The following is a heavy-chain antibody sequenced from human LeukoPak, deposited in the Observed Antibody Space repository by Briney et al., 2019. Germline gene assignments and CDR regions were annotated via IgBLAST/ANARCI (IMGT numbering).Heavy chain of an antibody. D-gene: IGHD1-26*01. CDR1: GGSFSGYY. J-gene: IGHJ4*02. CDR3: ARAREVGATVIDY. CDR2: INHSGST. V-gene: IGHV4-34*01. Sequence: SETLSLTRAVYGGSFSGYYWSWIRQPPGKGLEWIGEINHSGSTNYNPSLKSRVTISVDTSKNQFSLKLSSVTAADTAVYYCARAREVGATVIDYWGQGTLVTVSS.